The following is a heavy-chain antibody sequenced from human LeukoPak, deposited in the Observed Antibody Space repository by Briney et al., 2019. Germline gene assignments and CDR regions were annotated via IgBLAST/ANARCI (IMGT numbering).Heavy chain of an antibody. V-gene: IGHV4-4*07. CDR1: GGSISSYY. J-gene: IGHJ4*02. CDR2: IYTSGST. CDR3: ARGAYYDILTGYSPGTFDY. Sequence: SETLSLTCTVSGGSISSYYWSWIRQPAGKGLEWIGRIYTSGSTNYNPSLKSRVTISVETSKNQFSLKLSSVTAADTAVYYCARGAYYDILTGYSPGTFDYWGQGTLVTVSS. D-gene: IGHD3-9*01.